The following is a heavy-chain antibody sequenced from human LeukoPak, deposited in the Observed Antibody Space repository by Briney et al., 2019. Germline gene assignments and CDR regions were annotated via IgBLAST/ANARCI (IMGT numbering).Heavy chain of an antibody. D-gene: IGHD3-9*01. J-gene: IGHJ4*02. CDR2: ISASGGNT. Sequence: TGGSLRLSCAASGFTFTSYGMSWVRQAPGKGLEWVSAISASGGNTYYADSVKGRFTISRDNSKNTLYLQMNSLRAEDTAVYYCAKDYYDILMGLLVPSDYWGQGTLVTVSS. V-gene: IGHV3-23*01. CDR1: GFTFTSYG. CDR3: AKDYYDILMGLLVPSDY.